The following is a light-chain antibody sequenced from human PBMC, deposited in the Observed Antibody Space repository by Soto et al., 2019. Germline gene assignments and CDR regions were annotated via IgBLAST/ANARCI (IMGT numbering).Light chain of an antibody. V-gene: IGKV1-39*01. CDR1: QSISNY. Sequence: MTQSAAALSSSVGDRVTITCRASQSISNYLNWYQQKPGKAPNLLIYTTSSLETGVPSRFSGSGSGTDFTLTISSLQPEDFATYFCQQSYSRPRTFGQGTKVAIK. CDR3: QQSYSRPRT. CDR2: TTS. J-gene: IGKJ1*01.